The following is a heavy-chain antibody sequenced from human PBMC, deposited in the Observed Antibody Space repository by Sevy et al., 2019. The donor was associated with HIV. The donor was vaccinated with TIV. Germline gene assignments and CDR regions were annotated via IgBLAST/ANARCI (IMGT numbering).Heavy chain of an antibody. CDR3: AKYAGDFPHFDY. CDR1: GYTFTSYD. J-gene: IGHJ4*02. CDR2: MNPNSGNT. D-gene: IGHD7-27*01. Sequence: ASVKVSCKASGYTFTSYDINWVRQATGQGLEWMGWMNPNSGNTGYAQKFQGRVTMTRNTSISTAYMELSSLRSEDTALYYCAKYAGDFPHFDYWGQGTLVTVSS. V-gene: IGHV1-8*01.